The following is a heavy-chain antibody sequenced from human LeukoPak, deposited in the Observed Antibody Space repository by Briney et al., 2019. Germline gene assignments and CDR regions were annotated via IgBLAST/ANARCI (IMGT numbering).Heavy chain of an antibody. J-gene: IGHJ6*03. D-gene: IGHD3-10*01. Sequence: SETLSLTCAVYGGSFSGYYWSWIRQPPGKGLEWIGEISHSGSTNYNPSLKSRVTISVDTSKNQFSLKLSSVTAADTAVYYCARLRTNVLLWFGELLSPPYYYYYMDVWGKGTMVTISS. CDR1: GGSFSGYY. CDR2: ISHSGST. CDR3: ARLRTNVLLWFGELLSPPYYYYYMDV. V-gene: IGHV4-34*01.